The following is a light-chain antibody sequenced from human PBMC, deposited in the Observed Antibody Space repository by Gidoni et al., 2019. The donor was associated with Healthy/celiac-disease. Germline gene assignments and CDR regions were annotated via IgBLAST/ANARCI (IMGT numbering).Light chain of an antibody. CDR3: SSYTSSSTWV. CDR2: EVS. Sequence: TASVSGYTGQSITISCTGTSSDVCGYNYVSWYPQHPGKAPNLMIYEVSNRPSGVPHRFSGSKSGNTASLTISGLQAEDEAEYYCSSYTSSSTWVFGGGTKLT. J-gene: IGLJ3*02. CDR1: SSDVCGYNY. V-gene: IGLV2-14*01.